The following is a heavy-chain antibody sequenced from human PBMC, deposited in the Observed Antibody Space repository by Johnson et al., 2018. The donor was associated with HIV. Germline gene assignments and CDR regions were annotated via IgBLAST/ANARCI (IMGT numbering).Heavy chain of an antibody. J-gene: IGHJ3*02. CDR2: ISYDGSNK. Sequence: QEQLVESGGGVVQPGRSLRLSCAASGFTFGSYGIHWVRQAPGKGLEWVAVISYDGSNKYYADSVKGRFTIFRDNSKNTLYLQMSSLRTEDTAVYYCAKVHIPARWSAAFDIWGRGTLVTVSS. CDR1: GFTFGSYG. D-gene: IGHD6-6*01. V-gene: IGHV3-30*18. CDR3: AKVHIPARWSAAFDI.